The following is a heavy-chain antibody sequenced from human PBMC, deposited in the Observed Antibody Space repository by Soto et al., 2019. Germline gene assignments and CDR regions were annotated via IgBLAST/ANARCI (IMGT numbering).Heavy chain of an antibody. V-gene: IGHV4-34*01. CDR2: INHSGST. CDR3: ARRGLHYDILTGYYMYNWFDP. Sequence: PSETMSLTCAVYGGSFSGYYWSWIRQPTGKGLEWIGEINHSGSTNYNPSLKSRVTISVDTSKNQFSLKLSSVTAADTAVYYCARRGLHYDILTGYYMYNWFDPWGQGTLVTVSS. CDR1: GGSFSGYY. J-gene: IGHJ5*02. D-gene: IGHD3-9*01.